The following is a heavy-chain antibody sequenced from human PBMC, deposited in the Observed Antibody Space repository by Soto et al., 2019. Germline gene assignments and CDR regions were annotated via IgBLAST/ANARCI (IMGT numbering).Heavy chain of an antibody. J-gene: IGHJ6*03. D-gene: IGHD6-19*01. CDR2: ISGFNGNT. V-gene: IGHV1-18*01. Sequence: QDQLVQSGAEVKKPGASVTVSCKASGYSFTNYGITWVRQAPGQGLEWMGWISGFNGNTHYAQKLQGRVTMTTDASTSTAYMELRSLRSDDTAVYYCARDRGVAPPVAGNTHYYYYMDVWGKGTTVTGSS. CDR1: GYSFTNYG. CDR3: ARDRGVAPPVAGNTHYYYYMDV.